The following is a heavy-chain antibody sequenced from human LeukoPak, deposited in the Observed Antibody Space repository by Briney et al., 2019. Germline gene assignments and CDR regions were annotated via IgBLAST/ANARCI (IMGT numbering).Heavy chain of an antibody. Sequence: PSETLSLTCTDSGGSISSSSYYWGWIRQPPGKGLEWIGSIYYSGSTYYNPSLKSRVTISLDTSKNQFSLKLSSMTAADTAVYYCARDGEFSSWAPNWFDPWGQGTLVTVSS. J-gene: IGHJ5*02. CDR1: GGSISSSSYY. D-gene: IGHD6-13*01. V-gene: IGHV4-39*07. CDR2: IYYSGST. CDR3: ARDGEFSSWAPNWFDP.